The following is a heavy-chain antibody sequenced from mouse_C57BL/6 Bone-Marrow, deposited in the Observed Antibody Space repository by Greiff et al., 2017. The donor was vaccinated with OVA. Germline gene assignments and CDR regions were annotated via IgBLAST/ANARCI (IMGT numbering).Heavy chain of an antibody. D-gene: IGHD1-1*01. CDR1: GYTFTSYG. J-gene: IGHJ1*03. Sequence: QVQLKESGAELARPGASVKLSCKASGYTFTSYGISWVKQRTGQGLEWIGEIYPRSGNPYYTEKFKGKATMTAAKSSSTAYMELHSLTSEVSAVYFCARKDYGSRLQWYFGVWGTGTTVTVSS. CDR2: IYPRSGNP. V-gene: IGHV1-81*01. CDR3: ARKDYGSRLQWYFGV.